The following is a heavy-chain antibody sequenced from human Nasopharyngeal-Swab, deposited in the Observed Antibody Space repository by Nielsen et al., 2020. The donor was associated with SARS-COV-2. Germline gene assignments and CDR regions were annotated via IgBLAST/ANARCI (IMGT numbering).Heavy chain of an antibody. Sequence: GESLKISCAASGFTFSSYWMHWVRQAPGKGLVWVSRINSDGSSTSYADSVKGRFTISRDNAKNSLYLQMNSLRAEDTALYYCAKIQGYYYGMDVWGQGTTVTVSS. CDR3: AKIQGYYYGMDV. CDR2: INSDGSST. V-gene: IGHV3-74*01. J-gene: IGHJ6*02. CDR1: GFTFSSYW.